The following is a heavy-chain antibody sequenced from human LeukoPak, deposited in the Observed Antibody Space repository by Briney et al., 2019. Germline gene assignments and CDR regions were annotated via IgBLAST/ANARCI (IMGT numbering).Heavy chain of an antibody. Sequence: GGSLRLSCAASGFTFSSYWMSWVRQAPGKGLEWVANIKQDGSEKYYVDSVKGRFTISRDNAKNSLYLQMNSLRAEDTAVYYCARGGYSRSPRWYFDLWGRDTLVTVSS. D-gene: IGHD6-13*01. CDR2: IKQDGSEK. V-gene: IGHV3-7*04. J-gene: IGHJ2*01. CDR3: ARGGYSRSPRWYFDL. CDR1: GFTFSSYW.